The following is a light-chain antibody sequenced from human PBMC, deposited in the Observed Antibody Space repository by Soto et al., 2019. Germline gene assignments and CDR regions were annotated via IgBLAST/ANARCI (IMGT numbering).Light chain of an antibody. CDR1: QSLNSN. Sequence: EIVMTQSPATLSVSPGERATLSCRASQSLNSNLAWYQQKPGQAPRLLIYGASTRATGIPARFSGSGSGTEFTLTISSLQSEDFAVYYCQQYNNWPPTWTFGQGTKVDIK. J-gene: IGKJ1*01. CDR2: GAS. CDR3: QQYNNWPPTWT. V-gene: IGKV3-15*01.